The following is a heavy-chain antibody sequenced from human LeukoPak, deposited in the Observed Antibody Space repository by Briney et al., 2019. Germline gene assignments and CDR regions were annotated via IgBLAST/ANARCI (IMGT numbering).Heavy chain of an antibody. J-gene: IGHJ4*02. Sequence: GGSLRLSCAASGFTFSSYGMHWVRQAPGKGLEWVAVISYDGSNKYYADSVKGRFTISRDNSKSTLYLQMNSLRAEDTAVYYCAKDHGPVLRYFDWLLSYWGQGTLVTVSS. CDR2: ISYDGSNK. CDR1: GFTFSSYG. D-gene: IGHD3-9*01. CDR3: AKDHGPVLRYFDWLLSY. V-gene: IGHV3-30*18.